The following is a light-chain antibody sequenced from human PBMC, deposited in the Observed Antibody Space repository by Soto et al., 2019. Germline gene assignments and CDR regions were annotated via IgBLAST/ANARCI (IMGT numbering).Light chain of an antibody. CDR1: QDISSW. Sequence: DIQMTQSPSSVSASVGDRVTITCRASQDISSWLAWYQQKPGKAPKLLIFAASSLQSGVPSRFSGSGSGTDFTLTVSSLQPEDSATYYCQQSYTSRITFGLGTRREIK. J-gene: IGKJ5*01. CDR3: QQSYTSRIT. V-gene: IGKV1-12*01. CDR2: AAS.